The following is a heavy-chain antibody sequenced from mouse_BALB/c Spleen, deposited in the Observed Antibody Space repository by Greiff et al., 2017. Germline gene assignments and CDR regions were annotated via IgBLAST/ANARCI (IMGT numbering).Heavy chain of an antibody. CDR2: IYPSDSYT. D-gene: IGHD1-2*01. J-gene: IGHJ1*01. Sequence: QVQLQQPGAELVRPGASVKLSCKASGYTFTSYWINWVKQRPGQGLEWIGNIYPSDSYTNYNQKFKDKATLTVDKSSSTAYMQLSSPTSEDSAVYYCTRSHYYDWYFDVWGAGTTVTVSS. CDR3: TRSHYYDWYFDV. CDR1: GYTFTSYW. V-gene: IGHV1-69*02.